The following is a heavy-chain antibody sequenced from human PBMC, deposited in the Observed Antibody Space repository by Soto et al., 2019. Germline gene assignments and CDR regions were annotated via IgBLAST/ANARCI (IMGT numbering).Heavy chain of an antibody. CDR2: INHSGGT. CDR1: GGSFSGYY. V-gene: IGHV4-34*02. J-gene: IGHJ4*02. CDR3: ARLRWEQPWVFDY. Sequence: QVQLQHWGAGLLKPSETLSLTCAVYGGSFSGYYWSWIRQPPVKGLEWIGEINHSGGTNYNPSLKSRVTISVDTSKNQFSLKLCSVTAADTAVFYCARLRWEQPWVFDYWGQGTLVTVSS. D-gene: IGHD1-26*01.